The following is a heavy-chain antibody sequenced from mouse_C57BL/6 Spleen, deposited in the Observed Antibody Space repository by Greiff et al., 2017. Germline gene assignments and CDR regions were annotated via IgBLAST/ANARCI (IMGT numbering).Heavy chain of an antibody. CDR3: ARNGYYGLYAMDD. CDR2: IYPGSGST. Sequence: VQLQQPGAELVKPGASVKMSCKASGYTFTSYWITWVKQRPGQGLEWIGDIYPGSGSTNYNEKFKSKATLTVDTSSSTAYMQLSSLTSEDSAVYYCARNGYYGLYAMDDWGQGTSVTVAS. CDR1: GYTFTSYW. V-gene: IGHV1-55*01. J-gene: IGHJ4*01. D-gene: IGHD2-3*01.